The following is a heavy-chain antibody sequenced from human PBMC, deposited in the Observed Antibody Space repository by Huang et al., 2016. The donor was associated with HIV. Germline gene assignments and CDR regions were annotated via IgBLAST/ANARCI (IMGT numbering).Heavy chain of an antibody. D-gene: IGHD3-10*01. V-gene: IGHV4-34*02. Sequence: QVHLQQWGAGLLKSAETLSLTCAVYGGSLSGYYWGWLRQTPGKGLEWIGEINHLGSPNYNPSRKSRVSISMDGSKKQFSLKLRSISDADTAVYFCARDATKNPRGWFDPWGQGTLVTVSS. CDR3: ARDATKNPRGWFDP. CDR1: GGSLSGYY. CDR2: INHLGSP. J-gene: IGHJ5*02.